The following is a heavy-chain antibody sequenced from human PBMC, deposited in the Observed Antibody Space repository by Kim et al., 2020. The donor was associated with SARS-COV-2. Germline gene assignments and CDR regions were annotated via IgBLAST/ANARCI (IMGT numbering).Heavy chain of an antibody. CDR3: IRGESGSLGY. J-gene: IGHJ4*02. V-gene: IGHV1-46*03. D-gene: IGHD1-26*01. CDR2: GSK. Sequence: GSKSDARKFQGRVNVTRDTSTSTVYMELSSLRSEDTAVYYCIRGESGSLGYWGQGTLVTVSS.